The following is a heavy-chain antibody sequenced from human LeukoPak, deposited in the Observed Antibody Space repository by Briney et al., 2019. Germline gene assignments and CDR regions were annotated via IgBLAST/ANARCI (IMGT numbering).Heavy chain of an antibody. CDR1: GGSISSHY. V-gene: IGHV4-59*11. Sequence: SETLPLTCTVSGGSISSHYWSWIRQPPGKGLEWIGYIYYSGSTNYNPSLKSRVTISVDTSKNQFSLKLSSVTAADTAVYYCARVYPYGDYALDYWGQGTLVTVSS. CDR3: ARVYPYGDYALDY. CDR2: IYYSGST. D-gene: IGHD4-17*01. J-gene: IGHJ4*02.